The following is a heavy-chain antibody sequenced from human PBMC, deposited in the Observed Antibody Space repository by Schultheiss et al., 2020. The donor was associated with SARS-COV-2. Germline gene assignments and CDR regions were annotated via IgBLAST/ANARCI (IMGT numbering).Heavy chain of an antibody. CDR3: ARLYSSGWPTGVDAFDI. Sequence: GSLRLSCTVSGGSISSYYWSWIRQPPGKGLEWIGYIYYSGSTNYNPSLKSRVTISVDTSKNQFSLKLSSVTAADTAVYYCARLYSSGWPTGVDAFDIWGQGTMVTVSS. D-gene: IGHD6-19*01. J-gene: IGHJ3*02. V-gene: IGHV4-59*01. CDR2: IYYSGST. CDR1: GGSISSYY.